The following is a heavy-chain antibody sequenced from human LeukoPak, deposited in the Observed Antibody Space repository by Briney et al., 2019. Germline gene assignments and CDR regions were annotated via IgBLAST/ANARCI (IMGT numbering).Heavy chain of an antibody. D-gene: IGHD1-14*01. V-gene: IGHV4-39*07. J-gene: IGHJ4*02. CDR2: IYYCGST. CDR3: ARRGTIGTIDY. CDR1: GRSISSSSYY. Sequence: SETLSLTCTVSGRSISSSSYYWGWIRQPPGKGLEWIGSIYYCGSTYYNPSLKSRVTISVATSKNQFSLKQSSVTAADTAVYYCARRGTIGTIDYWGQGTLVTVSS.